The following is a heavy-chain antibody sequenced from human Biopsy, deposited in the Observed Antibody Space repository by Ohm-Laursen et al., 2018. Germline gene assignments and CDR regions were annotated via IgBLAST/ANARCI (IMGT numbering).Heavy chain of an antibody. D-gene: IGHD3-22*01. CDR1: GGFISTYY. V-gene: IGHV4-4*07. CDR3: ARDLPYYENSGYGAFDM. Sequence: SETLSLTCTVSGGFISTYYWNWIQQPAGKALEWIGRIYNTGSTNYNPSLQSRVTMSVDTSKNQFSLKMSSVTAADMAVYYCARDLPYYENSGYGAFDMWGQGTMVTVSS. CDR2: IYNTGST. J-gene: IGHJ3*02.